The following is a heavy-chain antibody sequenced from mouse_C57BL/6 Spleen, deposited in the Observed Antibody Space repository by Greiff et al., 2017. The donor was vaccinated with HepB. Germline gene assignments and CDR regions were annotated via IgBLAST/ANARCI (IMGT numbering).Heavy chain of an antibody. CDR3: ARENTTVDYFDY. J-gene: IGHJ2*01. D-gene: IGHD1-1*01. CDR2: IYPGDGDT. Sequence: QVQLQQSGPELVKPGASVKISCKASGYAFSSSWMNWVKQRPGKGLEWIGRIYPGDGDTNYNGKFKGKATLTADKSSSTAYMQLSSLTSEDSAVYCCARENTTVDYFDYWGQGTTLTVSS. V-gene: IGHV1-82*01. CDR1: GYAFSSSW.